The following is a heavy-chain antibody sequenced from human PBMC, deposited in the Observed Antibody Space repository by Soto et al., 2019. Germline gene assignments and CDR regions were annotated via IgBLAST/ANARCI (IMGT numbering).Heavy chain of an antibody. J-gene: IGHJ5*02. V-gene: IGHV1-46*03. CDR1: GYTFTSYY. CDR3: ARDACSSTSCYRFDP. CDR2: INPSGGST. D-gene: IGHD2-2*01. Sequence: ASVKVSCKASGYTFTSYYMHCVRQAPGQGLEWMGIINPSGGSTSYAQKFQGRVTMTRDTSTSTVYMELSSLRSEDTAVYYCARDACSSTSCYRFDPWGQGTLVTVSS.